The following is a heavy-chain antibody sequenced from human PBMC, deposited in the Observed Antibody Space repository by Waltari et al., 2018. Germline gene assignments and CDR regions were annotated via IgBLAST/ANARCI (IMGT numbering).Heavy chain of an antibody. D-gene: IGHD6-13*01. Sequence: EVQLVQSGAEVKKPGATVKISCKASGYTFTDYYMHWVQQAPGKGLGWMGRVDPEDGETIYAEKFQGRVTITADTSTDTAYMELSSLRSEDTAVYYCATDSSSWYDPRLPTKRWFDPWGQGTLVTVSS. V-gene: IGHV1-69-2*01. CDR1: GYTFTDYY. J-gene: IGHJ5*02. CDR3: ATDSSSWYDPRLPTKRWFDP. CDR2: VDPEDGET.